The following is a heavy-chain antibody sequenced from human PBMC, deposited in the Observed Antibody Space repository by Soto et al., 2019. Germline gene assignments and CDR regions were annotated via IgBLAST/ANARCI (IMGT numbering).Heavy chain of an antibody. Sequence: QVQLVQSGPEVKKPGASVMLSCKASGYTFTTYGVRWVRQAPGLGLEWMGWISAYNGNTNYAQKFHGRVTMTTDASANTAYLELSSLRSDDTAVYYCARQEGHIEPMIGEFDFWGQGTLVTVSS. CDR3: ARQEGHIEPMIGEFDF. CDR1: GYTFTTYG. CDR2: ISAYNGNT. V-gene: IGHV1-18*01. D-gene: IGHD3-10*02. J-gene: IGHJ4*02.